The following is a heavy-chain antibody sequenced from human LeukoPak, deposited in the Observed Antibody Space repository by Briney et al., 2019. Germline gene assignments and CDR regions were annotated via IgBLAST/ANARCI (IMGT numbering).Heavy chain of an antibody. V-gene: IGHV4-4*07. J-gene: IGHJ5*02. Sequence: SETLSLTCTDSGGSISSYYWSWIRQPAGKGLEWIGRIYTSENTNYNPSLKSRVTMSVDRSKNQFSLKLSSVTAADTAVYYCARERGYCFDPWGQGMLVTVSS. CDR2: IYTSENT. CDR1: GGSISSYY. D-gene: IGHD3-3*01. CDR3: ARERGYCFDP.